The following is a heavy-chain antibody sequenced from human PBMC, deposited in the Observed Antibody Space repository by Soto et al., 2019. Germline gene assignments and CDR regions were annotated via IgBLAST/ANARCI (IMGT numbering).Heavy chain of an antibody. CDR2: IYYSGST. CDR1: GGSISSYY. Sequence: QVQLQESGPGLVKPSETLSLTCTVSGGSISSYYWSWIRQPPGKGLEWIGYIYYSGSTNYNPSLKSRVTISVDTSKNQFSLKLSSVTAADTAVYYCAREVSADYGDYVDWFDPWGQGTLVTVSS. J-gene: IGHJ5*02. CDR3: AREVSADYGDYVDWFDP. V-gene: IGHV4-59*01. D-gene: IGHD4-17*01.